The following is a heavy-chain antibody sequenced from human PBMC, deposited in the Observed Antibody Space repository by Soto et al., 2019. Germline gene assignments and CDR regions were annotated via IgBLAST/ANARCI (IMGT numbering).Heavy chain of an antibody. Sequence: EVQLVESGGGLVKPGGSLRLSCAASGFTFSTCSMNWVRQAPGKGLEWVSSISSSSSNIYYAVSVKGRFTISRDNAKNSLYLQINSLRPDDTAVYYCARDNGYDAATLDYWGQGTLVTVSS. CDR2: ISSSSSNI. J-gene: IGHJ4*02. V-gene: IGHV3-21*02. D-gene: IGHD5-12*01. CDR3: ARDNGYDAATLDY. CDR1: GFTFSTCS.